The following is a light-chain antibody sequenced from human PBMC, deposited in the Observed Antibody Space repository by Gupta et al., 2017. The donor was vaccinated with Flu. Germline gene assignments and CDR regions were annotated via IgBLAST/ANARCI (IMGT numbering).Light chain of an antibody. CDR1: GSNIGAGYD. CDR2: ANN. J-gene: IGLJ2*01. V-gene: IGLV1-40*01. Sequence: QSVLTQPPPVSGAPGQRVTIPCTGSGSNIGAGYDVHWYQQLPGTAPKVLIYANNNRPSGVPDRFSGSKSGTSASLAITGLQAEDEADYYCQSYDTSLSVWVFGGGTELTVL. CDR3: QSYDTSLSVWV.